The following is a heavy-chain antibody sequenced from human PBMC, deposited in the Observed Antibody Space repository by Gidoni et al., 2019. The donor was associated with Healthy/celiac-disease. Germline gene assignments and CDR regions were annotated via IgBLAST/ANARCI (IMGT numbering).Heavy chain of an antibody. J-gene: IGHJ6*02. V-gene: IGHV3-49*04. CDR3: TREPTVTSYYYYGMDV. D-gene: IGHD4-17*01. CDR1: GFTFGDYA. Sequence: EVQLVESGGGLVQPGRSLRLSCTASGFTFGDYAMSWVRQAPGKGLEWVGFIRSKAYGGTTEYAASVKGRFTISRDDSKSIAYLQMNSLKTEDTAVYYCTREPTVTSYYYYGMDVWGQGTTVTVSS. CDR2: IRSKAYGGTT.